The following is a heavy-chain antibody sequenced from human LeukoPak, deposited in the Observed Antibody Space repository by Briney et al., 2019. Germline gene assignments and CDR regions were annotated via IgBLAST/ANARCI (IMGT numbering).Heavy chain of an antibody. J-gene: IGHJ4*02. CDR1: GFTFPTYA. Sequence: GGTLRLSCAASGFTFPTYAMIWVRQAPGKGLEWVSAIDNSGRNTFYTDSVKGRFTISRDNSKNTLYLRLNSLRAEDTAVYYCARLGSSSSSDCWGQGTLVTVSA. CDR3: ARLGSSSSSDC. D-gene: IGHD6-6*01. V-gene: IGHV3-23*05. CDR2: IDNSGRNT.